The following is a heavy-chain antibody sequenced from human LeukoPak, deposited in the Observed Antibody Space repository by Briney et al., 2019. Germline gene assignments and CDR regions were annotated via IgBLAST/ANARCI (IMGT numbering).Heavy chain of an antibody. CDR1: GYTLTELS. D-gene: IGHD3-9*01. J-gene: IGHJ4*02. V-gene: IGHV1-24*01. CDR3: ATTFNFDWLSRFFDY. Sequence: ASVTVSCTVSGYTLTELSMHWVRQAPGKGLEWMGGFDPEDGETIYAQKFQGRVTMTEDTSTDTAYMELSSLRSEDTAVYYCATTFNFDWLSRFFDYRGQGTLVTVSS. CDR2: FDPEDGET.